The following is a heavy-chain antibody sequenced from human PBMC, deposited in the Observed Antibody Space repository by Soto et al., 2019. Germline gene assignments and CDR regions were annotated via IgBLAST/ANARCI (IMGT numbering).Heavy chain of an antibody. CDR1: GFTFSSYA. J-gene: IGHJ4*02. D-gene: IGHD2-15*01. CDR2: ISATGGSA. Sequence: DVQLLESGGGLVQPGGSLRLSCAASGFTFSSYAMSWVRQAPGEGLEWVSAISATGGSAFYADSVKGRFTISRDNSKNTVFLQIDSLVTEDTAVYYCAKGTTAVYCFDFWGQGTRVSVSS. V-gene: IGHV3-23*01. CDR3: AKGTTAVYCFDF.